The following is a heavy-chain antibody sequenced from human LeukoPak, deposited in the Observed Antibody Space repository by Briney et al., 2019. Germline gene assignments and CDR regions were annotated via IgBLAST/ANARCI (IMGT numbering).Heavy chain of an antibody. Sequence: PGGSLRLSCAASGFTFRNYWMGWVRQAPGKGLEWVSAIGNDGGGTTYADFVKGRFSVSRDNSKNTLFLQMNSLRAEDTALYYCAKGSSGYFFDLWGQGTLVTVSS. CDR3: AKGSSGYFFDL. V-gene: IGHV3-23*01. CDR1: GFTFRNYW. J-gene: IGHJ4*02. CDR2: IGNDGGGT. D-gene: IGHD3-22*01.